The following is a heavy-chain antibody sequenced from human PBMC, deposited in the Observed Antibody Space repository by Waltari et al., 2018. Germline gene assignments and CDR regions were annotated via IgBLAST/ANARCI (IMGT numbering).Heavy chain of an antibody. CDR1: GYSISSGYY. Sequence: QVQLQESGPGLVKPSETLSLTCAVSGYSISSGYYWGWIRQPPGKGLEWIGSIYHSGSTSYNPSLKSRVTISVDTSKNQFSLKLSSVTAADTAVYYCARGVGGYSGYDSPRFDPWGQGTLVTVSS. CDR2: IYHSGST. D-gene: IGHD5-12*01. V-gene: IGHV4-38-2*01. J-gene: IGHJ5*02. CDR3: ARGVGGYSGYDSPRFDP.